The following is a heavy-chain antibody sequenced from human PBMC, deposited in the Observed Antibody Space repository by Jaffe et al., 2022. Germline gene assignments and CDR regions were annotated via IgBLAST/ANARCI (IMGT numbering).Heavy chain of an antibody. Sequence: QITLKESGPTLVKPTQTLTLTCTFSGFSLSTSGVGVGWIRQPPGKALEWLALIYWNDDKRYSPSLKSRLTITKDTSKNQVVLTMTNMDPVDTATYYCAHIPPRNYDFWSGYSDDAFDIWGQGTMVTVSS. V-gene: IGHV2-5*01. CDR2: IYWNDDK. CDR1: GFSLSTSGVG. CDR3: AHIPPRNYDFWSGYSDDAFDI. D-gene: IGHD3-3*01. J-gene: IGHJ3*02.